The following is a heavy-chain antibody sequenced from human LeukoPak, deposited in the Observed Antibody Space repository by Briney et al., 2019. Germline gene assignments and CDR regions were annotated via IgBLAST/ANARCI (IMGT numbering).Heavy chain of an antibody. CDR2: ISAYNGNT. CDR1: GYIFTSYG. Sequence: ASVKVSCKTSGYIFTSYGISWVRQAPGQGLEWMGWISAYNGNTNYAQKLQGRVTMTTDTSTSTAYMELRSLRSDDTAVYYCARRRRYDILTGYYTRLYYYYYMDVWGKGTTVTISS. CDR3: ARRRRYDILTGYYTRLYYYYYMDV. V-gene: IGHV1-18*01. D-gene: IGHD3-9*01. J-gene: IGHJ6*03.